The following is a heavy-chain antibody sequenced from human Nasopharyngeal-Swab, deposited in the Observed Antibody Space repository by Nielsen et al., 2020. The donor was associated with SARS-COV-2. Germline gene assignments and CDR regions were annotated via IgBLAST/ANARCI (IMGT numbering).Heavy chain of an antibody. Sequence: GESLKIPCAASGFTFSSYSMNWVRQAPGKGLEWVSSISSSSSYIYYADSVKGRFTISRDNAKNSLYLQMNSLRAEDTAVYYCARDGVARLFDYWGQGTLVTVSS. J-gene: IGHJ4*02. V-gene: IGHV3-21*01. CDR2: ISSSSSYI. D-gene: IGHD3-10*01. CDR3: ARDGVARLFDY. CDR1: GFTFSSYS.